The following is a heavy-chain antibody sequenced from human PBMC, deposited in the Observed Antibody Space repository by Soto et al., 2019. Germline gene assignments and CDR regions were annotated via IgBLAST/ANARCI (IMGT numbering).Heavy chain of an antibody. J-gene: IGHJ4*02. CDR3: AKDRVGGGLDY. Sequence: EVQLLQSGGGLVQPGGSLRLSCAASGFIFSNYAMNWVRQAPGKGLEWVSIVTSRGDTTYYADSVKGRFTISRDNSKNTRYLQVNSLTAADTAVYYCAKDRVGGGLDYWGQGTLVSVSS. CDR2: VTSRGDTT. V-gene: IGHV3-23*01. CDR1: GFIFSNYA. D-gene: IGHD2-15*01.